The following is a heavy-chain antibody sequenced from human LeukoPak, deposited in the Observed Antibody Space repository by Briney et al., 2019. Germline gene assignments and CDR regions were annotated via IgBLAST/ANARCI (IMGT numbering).Heavy chain of an antibody. Sequence: GGSLRLSCTASGFTFGDYAMSWVRQAPGKGLEWVGFIRSKAYGGTTEYAASVKGRFTISRDDSKSIAYLQMNSLKTEDTAVYYCTRDLRYSGSYGYFDYWGQGTLVTVSS. CDR2: IRSKAYGGTT. V-gene: IGHV3-49*04. D-gene: IGHD1-26*01. CDR1: GFTFGDYA. CDR3: TRDLRYSGSYGYFDY. J-gene: IGHJ4*02.